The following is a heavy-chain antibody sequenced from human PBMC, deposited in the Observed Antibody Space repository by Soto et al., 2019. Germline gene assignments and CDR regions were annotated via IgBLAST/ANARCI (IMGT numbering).Heavy chain of an antibody. CDR1: GFAISSGGYY. V-gene: IGHV4-31*03. Sequence: TLSLTCSVAGFAISSGGYYWSWIRQHPGKGLEWIGYIYHSGSTDYNPSLKSRVTISVDTSKNQFSLKLSSVTAADTAVYYCARGYSSDYYYSGMDVWGQGTTVTVSS. D-gene: IGHD6-25*01. CDR3: ARGYSSDYYYSGMDV. J-gene: IGHJ6*02. CDR2: IYHSGST.